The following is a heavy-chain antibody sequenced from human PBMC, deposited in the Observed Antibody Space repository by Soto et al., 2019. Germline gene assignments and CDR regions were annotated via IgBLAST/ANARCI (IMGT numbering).Heavy chain of an antibody. CDR3: ARGAY. CDR2: IFYSGST. J-gene: IGHJ4*02. V-gene: IGHV4-39*01. Sequence: TSESLSLTCTVSGGSISSSSYYWGWIRQPPGKGLEWIGSIFYSGSTYYNPSLKSRVTISVDTSKNQFSLKLSSVTAADTAVYYCARGAYWGQGTLVTVSS. CDR1: GGSISSSSYY. D-gene: IGHD3-16*01.